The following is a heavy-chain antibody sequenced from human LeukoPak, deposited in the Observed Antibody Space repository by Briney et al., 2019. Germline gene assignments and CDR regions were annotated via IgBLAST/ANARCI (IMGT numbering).Heavy chain of an antibody. V-gene: IGHV1-69*05. Sequence: SVKVSCKASGGTSSSYAISWVRQAPGQGLEWMGRIIPIFGTANYAQKFQGRVTITTDESTSTAYMELSSLRSEDTAVYYCAREDGYGDPQKFDYWGQGTLVTVSS. CDR1: GGTSSSYA. J-gene: IGHJ4*02. CDR2: IIPIFGTA. D-gene: IGHD4-17*01. CDR3: AREDGYGDPQKFDY.